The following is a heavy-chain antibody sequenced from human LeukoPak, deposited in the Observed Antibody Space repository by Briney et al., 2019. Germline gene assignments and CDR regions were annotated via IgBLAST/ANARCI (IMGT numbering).Heavy chain of an antibody. CDR2: IYSGGST. V-gene: IGHV3-66*04. CDR1: GFTVSNNY. D-gene: IGHD5-18*01. Sequence: GGSLRLSCAASGFTVSNNYMSWVRQAPGKGLEWVSMIYSGGSTYYTDSVKGRFTISRDNSKNTLDLQMNSLRAEDTAVYYCARRGHGYGSPFDYWGQGTLVTVSS. J-gene: IGHJ4*02. CDR3: ARRGHGYGSPFDY.